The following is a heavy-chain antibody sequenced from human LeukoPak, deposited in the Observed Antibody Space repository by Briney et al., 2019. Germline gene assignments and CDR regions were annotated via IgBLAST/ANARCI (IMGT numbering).Heavy chain of an antibody. Sequence: GGSLRLSCAASGFTVTSKYMSWVRQAPGRGLEWVSVIYRDGGTLYADSVKGRFTISRDNSKNTVYFQTNSLRPEDTAIYYCVTETWNDWGRGTLVTVSS. D-gene: IGHD1-1*01. J-gene: IGHJ4*02. CDR3: VTETWND. CDR1: GFTVTSKY. V-gene: IGHV3-53*01. CDR2: IYRDGGT.